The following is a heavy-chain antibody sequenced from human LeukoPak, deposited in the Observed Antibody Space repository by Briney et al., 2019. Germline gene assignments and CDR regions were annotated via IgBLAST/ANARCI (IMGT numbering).Heavy chain of an antibody. V-gene: IGHV3-23*01. CDR3: AKGSQIVGATDFDY. J-gene: IGHJ4*02. CDR1: GFTFSSYA. Sequence: GGSLRLSCAASGFTFSSYAMSWVRQAPGKGLEWVSAISGSGGSTYYADSVKGRFTISRDNSKNTLYLQMNSLRAEDTALYYCAKGSQIVGATDFDYWGQGTLVTVSS. CDR2: ISGSGGST. D-gene: IGHD1-26*01.